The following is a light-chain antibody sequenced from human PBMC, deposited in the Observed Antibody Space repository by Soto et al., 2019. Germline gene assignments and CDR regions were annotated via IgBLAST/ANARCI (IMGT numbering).Light chain of an antibody. V-gene: IGLV2-14*01. CDR2: EVS. CDR3: SSYTSSTTV. Sequence: QSALTQPASVSGSPGQSITISCTGTSSDVGGYNYVSWYQQHPGKAPKLMIYEVSNRASGVSNRFSGSKSGNTASLTISALQAEDEADYYCSSYTSSTTVFGGGTKLTVL. CDR1: SSDVGGYNY. J-gene: IGLJ2*01.